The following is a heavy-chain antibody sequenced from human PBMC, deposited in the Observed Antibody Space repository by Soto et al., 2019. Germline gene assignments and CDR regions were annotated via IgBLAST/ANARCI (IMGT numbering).Heavy chain of an antibody. CDR2: ISYDGNNK. J-gene: IGHJ6*02. V-gene: IGHV3-30*01. D-gene: IGHD2-15*01. CDR1: GFTFSSYA. Sequence: GGSLRLSCAASGFTFSSYAMHWVRQAPGKGLEWVAVISYDGNNKYYADSVKGRPTISRDNSKNTVYLQMNNLRAEDTAMYYCAKGGGGNYLTYYYYYGMDVWGQGTTVTVSS. CDR3: AKGGGGNYLTYYYYYGMDV.